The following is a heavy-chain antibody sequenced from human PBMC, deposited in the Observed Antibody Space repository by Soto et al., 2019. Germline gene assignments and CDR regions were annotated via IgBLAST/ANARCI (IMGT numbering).Heavy chain of an antibody. D-gene: IGHD4-4*01. Sequence: GGSLRLSCAASGFTFSSYAVSWVRQAPGKGLEWVSSISSSGGSTYYADSVKGRFTISRDNSKNTLYLQMNSLRGDDTAAYYCAKAPGRTPVIVFDYWGQGTLVTVSS. CDR2: ISSSGGST. CDR1: GFTFSSYA. CDR3: AKAPGRTPVIVFDY. J-gene: IGHJ4*02. V-gene: IGHV3-23*01.